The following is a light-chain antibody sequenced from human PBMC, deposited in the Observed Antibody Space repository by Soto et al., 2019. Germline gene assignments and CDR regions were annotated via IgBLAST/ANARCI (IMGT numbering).Light chain of an antibody. CDR3: SSYTSSNTVV. J-gene: IGLJ2*01. Sequence: QSALTQPASVSGSPGQSITISCTGASSDVGGYSYVSWYQQHPGKAPKLMIYDVSNRPSGVSNRFSGSKSGNTASLTISGLQAEDEAHYYCSSYTSSNTVVFGGGTKLTVL. CDR1: SSDVGGYSY. V-gene: IGLV2-14*03. CDR2: DVS.